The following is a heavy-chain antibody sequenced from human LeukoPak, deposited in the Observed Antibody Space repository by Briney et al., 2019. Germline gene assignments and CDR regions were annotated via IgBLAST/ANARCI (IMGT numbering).Heavy chain of an antibody. D-gene: IGHD1-1*01. CDR3: ARRSRFYFDY. Sequence: GGSLRLSCAASGFTFSSYAMSWVRQAPGKGLEWVSAISGSGGSTYYADSVKGRFTISRDNSKNTLHLQMNSLRAEDTAVYYCARRSRFYFDYWGQGTLVTVSS. CDR2: ISGSGGST. CDR1: GFTFSSYA. V-gene: IGHV3-23*01. J-gene: IGHJ4*02.